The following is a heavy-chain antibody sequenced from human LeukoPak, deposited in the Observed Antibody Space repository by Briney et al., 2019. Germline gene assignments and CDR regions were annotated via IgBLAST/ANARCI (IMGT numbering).Heavy chain of an antibody. V-gene: IGHV3-30*02. CDR2: IRYDGSNK. D-gene: IGHD5-24*01. CDR3: AKGDGYNAPFDY. Sequence: GGSLRLSCAASGFTFSSYSMNWVRQAPGKGLERVAFIRYDGSNKYYADSVKGRFTISRDNSKNTLYLQMNSLRAEDTAVYYCAKGDGYNAPFDYWGQGTLVTVSS. CDR1: GFTFSSYS. J-gene: IGHJ4*02.